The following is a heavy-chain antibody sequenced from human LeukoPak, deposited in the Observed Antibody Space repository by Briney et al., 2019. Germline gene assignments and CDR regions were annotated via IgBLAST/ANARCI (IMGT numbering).Heavy chain of an antibody. J-gene: IGHJ4*02. V-gene: IGHV4-59*12. D-gene: IGHD3-3*02. Sequence: SETLSLTCTVSGGSINNYYWSWIRQPPGKGLEWIGYIYSSGSTNYNASLKSRVTMSADTSKNQFSLKLSSVTAADTAVYYCARELLGSYYDYWGQGTLVTVSS. CDR3: ARELLGSYYDY. CDR1: GGSINNYY. CDR2: IYSSGST.